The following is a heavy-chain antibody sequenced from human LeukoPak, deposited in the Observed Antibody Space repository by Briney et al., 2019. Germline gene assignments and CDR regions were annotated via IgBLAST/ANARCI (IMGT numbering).Heavy chain of an antibody. CDR2: IYTSGST. Sequence: SETLSLTCTVSGDSISSYYWSWIRQPAGKGLEWVGLIYTSGSTNYNPSLKSRVTISVDTSKNQFSLKLSSVTAADAAVYYCARGQIVYATAWFDPWRQGTLDSVSS. V-gene: IGHV4-4*07. D-gene: IGHD2-8*01. CDR1: GDSISSYY. CDR3: ARGQIVYATAWFDP. J-gene: IGHJ5*02.